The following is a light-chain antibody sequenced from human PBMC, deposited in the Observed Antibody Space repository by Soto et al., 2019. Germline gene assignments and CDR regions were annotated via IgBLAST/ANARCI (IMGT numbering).Light chain of an antibody. Sequence: DITMTQSPSSLSASVGDRVSITCQASQAIMIYLNWYQQKPGKAPQLLISGASNLEPGVPSRFTGSGYKTMFTLTISSLQPEDFETYFCQQYDELPLTFRGGAHVE. CDR2: GAS. V-gene: IGKV1-33*01. CDR3: QQYDELPLT. J-gene: IGKJ4*01. CDR1: QAIMIY.